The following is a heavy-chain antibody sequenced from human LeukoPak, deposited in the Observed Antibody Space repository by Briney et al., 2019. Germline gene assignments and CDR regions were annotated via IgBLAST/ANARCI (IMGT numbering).Heavy chain of an antibody. CDR3: ARGRGYSYGPFDY. V-gene: IGHV4-34*01. J-gene: IGHJ4*02. D-gene: IGHD5-18*01. CDR1: GGSFSGYY. CDR2: INHSGST. Sequence: SETLSLTCAVYGGSFSGYYWSWIRQPPGKGLEWIGEINHSGSTNYNPSLKSRVTISVDTSKNRFSLKLSSVTAADTAVYYCARGRGYSYGPFDYWGQGTLVTVSS.